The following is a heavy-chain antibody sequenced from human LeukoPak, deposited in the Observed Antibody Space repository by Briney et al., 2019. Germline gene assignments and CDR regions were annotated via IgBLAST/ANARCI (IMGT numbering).Heavy chain of an antibody. CDR2: MYPGDSDT. CDR3: ARRGGSGSYSPYYYYYYMDV. Sequence: GESLKISCKGSGYTFTSYWIGWVRQVPGKGLEWMGIMYPGDSDTRYSPSFQGQVTISADKSISTAYLQWSSLKASDTAMYYCARRGGSGSYSPYYYYYYMDVWGKGTTVTVSS. J-gene: IGHJ6*03. CDR1: GYTFTSYW. D-gene: IGHD3-10*01. V-gene: IGHV5-51*01.